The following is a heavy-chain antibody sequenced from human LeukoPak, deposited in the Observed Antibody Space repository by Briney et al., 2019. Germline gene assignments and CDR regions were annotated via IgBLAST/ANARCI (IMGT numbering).Heavy chain of an antibody. V-gene: IGHV4-39*07. CDR2: INHSGST. CDR1: GGSISSSSYY. Sequence: PSETLSLTCTVSGGSISSSSYYWSWIRQPPGKGPEWIGEINHSGSTNYNPSLKSRVTISVDTSKNQFSLKLNSVSAADTAVYYCARLPTVAFFDYWGQGTLVTVSS. D-gene: IGHD4-23*01. CDR3: ARLPTVAFFDY. J-gene: IGHJ4*02.